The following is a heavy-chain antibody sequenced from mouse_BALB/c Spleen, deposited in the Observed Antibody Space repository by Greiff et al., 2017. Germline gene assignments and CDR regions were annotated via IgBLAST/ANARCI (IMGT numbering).Heavy chain of an antibody. D-gene: IGHD1-1*01. Sequence: EVKLMESGGGLVKPGGSLKLSCAASGFTFSSYTMSWVRQTPEKRLEWVATISSGGSYTYYPDSVKGRFTISRDNAKNTLYLQMSSLKSEDTAMYYCTRDYCGSSYFDYWGQGTTLTVSS. CDR1: GFTFSSYT. CDR3: TRDYCGSSYFDY. J-gene: IGHJ2*01. V-gene: IGHV5-6-4*01. CDR2: ISSGGSYT.